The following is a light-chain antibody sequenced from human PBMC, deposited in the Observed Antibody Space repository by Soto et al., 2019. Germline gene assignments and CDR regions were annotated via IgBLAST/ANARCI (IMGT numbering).Light chain of an antibody. V-gene: IGLV2-14*02. CDR3: SSYTGSSTNTVV. J-gene: IGLJ2*01. CDR2: EGF. Sequence: QSALTQPASLSGSPGQSITISCTGTSSDVGGSGLVSWYQFHPGKAPKLLIFEGFKRPSGISNRFSGSKSGSTASLTISGLHAEDEAEYYCSSYTGSSTNTVVFGGGTKLTVL. CDR1: SSDVGGSGL.